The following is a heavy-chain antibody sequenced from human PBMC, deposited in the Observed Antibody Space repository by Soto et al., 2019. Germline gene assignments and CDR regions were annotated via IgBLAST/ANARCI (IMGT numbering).Heavy chain of an antibody. V-gene: IGHV3-23*01. D-gene: IGHD3-3*01. CDR3: AKVGEDVRFLEWFVGGYYYYYMDV. Sequence: GGSLRLSCAASGFTFSRYAMSWVRQAPGKGLEWVSAISGSGGSTYYADSVKGRFTISRDNSKNTLYLQMNSLRAEDTAVYYCAKVGEDVRFLEWFVGGYYYYYMDVWGKGTTVTVSS. CDR2: ISGSGGST. CDR1: GFTFSRYA. J-gene: IGHJ6*03.